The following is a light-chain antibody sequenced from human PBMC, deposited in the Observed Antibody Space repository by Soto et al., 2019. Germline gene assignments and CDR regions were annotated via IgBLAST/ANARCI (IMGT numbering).Light chain of an antibody. CDR2: DTS. CDR1: TGAVSSGHY. V-gene: IGLV7-46*01. J-gene: IGLJ2*01. Sequence: QAVVTQEPSLTVSPGGTVTLTCVSSTGAVSSGHYPYWIQQKPGQAPRTLIYDTSNKHSWTPARFSGSLFGGKAALTLSGAQPEDEAEYYCLLSYPGVRIFGGGTKLTAL. CDR3: LLSYPGVRI.